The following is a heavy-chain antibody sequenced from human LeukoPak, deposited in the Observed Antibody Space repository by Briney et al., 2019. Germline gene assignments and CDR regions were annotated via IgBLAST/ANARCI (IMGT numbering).Heavy chain of an antibody. CDR1: GFTFSSYG. V-gene: IGHV3-30*02. D-gene: IGHD2-2*01. J-gene: IGHJ4*02. CDR3: AKDIFQLAPPLDY. CDR2: IRYDGSNK. Sequence: GGSLRLSCAASGFTFSSYGMHWVRQAPGKGLEWVAFIRYDGSNKYYADSVKGRFTISRDNSKNTLYLQMNSLRAEDTAAYYCAKDIFQLAPPLDYWGQGTLVTVSS.